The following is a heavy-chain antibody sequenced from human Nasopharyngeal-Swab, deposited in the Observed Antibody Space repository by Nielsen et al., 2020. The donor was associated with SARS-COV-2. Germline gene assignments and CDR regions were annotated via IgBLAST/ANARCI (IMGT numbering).Heavy chain of an antibody. Sequence: GESLKISCAASGFTFSSYWMHWVRQAPGKGLVWVSRINSDGSSTSYADSVKGRFTISRDNAKNTLYLQMNSLRAEDTAVYYCARSYGSGSYYNVDYRGQGTLVTVSS. CDR2: INSDGSST. CDR1: GFTFSSYW. J-gene: IGHJ4*02. D-gene: IGHD3-10*01. CDR3: ARSYGSGSYYNVDY. V-gene: IGHV3-74*01.